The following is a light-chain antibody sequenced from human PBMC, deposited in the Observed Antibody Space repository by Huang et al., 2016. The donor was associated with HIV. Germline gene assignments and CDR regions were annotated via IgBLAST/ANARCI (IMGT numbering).Light chain of an antibody. CDR1: QSVSSN. CDR2: GAS. J-gene: IGKJ2*01. V-gene: IGKV3-15*01. Sequence: EIVMTQSPATLSASPGERVTLSCRASQSVSSNLAWFQQKPGQPPRLLIYGASTRATDTPPRFSGSGSETEFTLTINSLQSEDFAFYYCQQYNNWPPDPTFGQGTKLDI. CDR3: QQYNNWPPDPT.